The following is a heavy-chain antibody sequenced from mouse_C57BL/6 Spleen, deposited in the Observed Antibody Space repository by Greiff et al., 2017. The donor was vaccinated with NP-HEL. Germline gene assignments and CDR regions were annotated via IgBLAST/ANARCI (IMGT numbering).Heavy chain of an antibody. D-gene: IGHD1-1*01. V-gene: IGHV1-19*01. CDR3: ARISVDAMDY. CDR1: GYTFTDYY. J-gene: IGHJ4*01. CDR2: INPYNGGT. Sequence: EVQLQQSGPVLVKPGASVKMSCKASGYTFTDYYMNWVKQSHGKSLEWIGVINPYNGGTSYNQKFKGKATLTVDKSSSTAYMELNSLTSEDSAFYYCARISVDAMDYWGQGTSVTVSS.